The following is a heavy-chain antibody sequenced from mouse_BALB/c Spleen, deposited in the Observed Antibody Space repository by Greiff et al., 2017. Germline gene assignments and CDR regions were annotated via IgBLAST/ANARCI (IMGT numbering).Heavy chain of an antibody. CDR1: GFTFSSYT. V-gene: IGHV5-6-4*01. CDR3: ARGLLQYSDV. D-gene: IGHD2-3*01. CDR2: ISSGGSYT. Sequence: EVKLVESGGGLVKPGGSLKLSCAASGFTFSSYTMSWVRQTPEKRLEWVATISSGGSYTYYPDSVKGRFTISRDNAKNTLYLQMSSLKSEDTAMYYCARGLLQYSDVWGAGTTVTVSS. J-gene: IGHJ1*01.